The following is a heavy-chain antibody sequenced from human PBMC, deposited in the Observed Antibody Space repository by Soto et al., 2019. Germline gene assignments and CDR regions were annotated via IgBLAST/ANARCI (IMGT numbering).Heavy chain of an antibody. Sequence: PSYTLSLTCAVSGGSISSSNWWICVRQPPGKGLEWIGEIYHSGSTNYNPSLKSRVTISVDKSKNQFSLKLSSVTAADTAVYYCARVRMVRGVITPPEYWGQGTLVTVSS. CDR3: ARVRMVRGVITPPEY. CDR2: IYHSGST. CDR1: GGSISSSNW. D-gene: IGHD3-10*01. J-gene: IGHJ4*02. V-gene: IGHV4-4*02.